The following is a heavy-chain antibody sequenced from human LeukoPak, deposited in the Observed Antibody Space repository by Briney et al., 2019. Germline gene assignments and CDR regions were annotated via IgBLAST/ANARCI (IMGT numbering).Heavy chain of an antibody. CDR1: GFTFSTSS. CDR2: ISSSSSTI. D-gene: IGHD3-22*01. V-gene: IGHV3-48*01. Sequence: GGSLRLSCAASGFTFSTSSMNWVRQAPGKGLEWVSYISSSSSTIYYAVSVKGRFTISRDNAKNSLYLQMNSLRAEDTAVYYCARGSTYYDSSGQVPFDYWGQGTLVTVSS. J-gene: IGHJ4*02. CDR3: ARGSTYYDSSGQVPFDY.